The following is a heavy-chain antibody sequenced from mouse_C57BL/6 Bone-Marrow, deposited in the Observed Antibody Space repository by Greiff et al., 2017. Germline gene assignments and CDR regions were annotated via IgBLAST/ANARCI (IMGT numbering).Heavy chain of an antibody. CDR2: IRLKSDNYAT. D-gene: IGHD1-1*01. Sequence: DVHLVESGGGLVQPGGSMKLSCVASGFTFSNYWMNWVRQSPEKGLEWVAQIRLKSDNYATHYAESVKGRFTISRDDSKSSVYLQMNNLRAEDTGIYYCTAYYGSSYGDWYFDVWGTGTTVTVSS. CDR3: TAYYGSSYGDWYFDV. CDR1: GFTFSNYW. J-gene: IGHJ1*03. V-gene: IGHV6-3*01.